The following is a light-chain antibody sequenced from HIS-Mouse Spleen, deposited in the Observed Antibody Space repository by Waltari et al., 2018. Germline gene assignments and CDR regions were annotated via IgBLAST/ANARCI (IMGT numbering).Light chain of an antibody. CDR3: QQYYSTPYT. CDR1: QSVLYSSNNKNY. CDR2: WAS. J-gene: IGKJ2*01. Sequence: DIVMTQSPDSLAVSLGERATINCKSSQSVLYSSNNKNYLAWYQQKPGQPPKLLIYWASPRESGVPDRFSGSGSGTDFTLTTSSLQAEDVAVIYCQQYYSTPYTFGQGTKLEIK. V-gene: IGKV4-1*01.